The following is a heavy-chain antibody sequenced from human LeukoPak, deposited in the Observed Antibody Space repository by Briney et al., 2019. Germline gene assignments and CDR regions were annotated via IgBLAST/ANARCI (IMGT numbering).Heavy chain of an antibody. Sequence: GASLKVSCKASGYTFTDYYMHWVRQAPGQGLEWMGWINPNSGGTNYAQKFYARVTMTRDTSISTAYMELSRLRSDDTAVYYCARDRNGVGAHEFEPDYWGQGTLVTVSS. CDR3: ARDRNGVGAHEFEPDY. CDR2: INPNSGGT. D-gene: IGHD1-26*01. CDR1: GYTFTDYY. V-gene: IGHV1-2*02. J-gene: IGHJ4*02.